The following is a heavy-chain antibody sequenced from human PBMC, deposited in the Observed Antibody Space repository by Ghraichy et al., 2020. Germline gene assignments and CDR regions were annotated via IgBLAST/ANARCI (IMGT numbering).Heavy chain of an antibody. CDR2: ISWDGGST. CDR3: SKDKTGGRYDILTGYFDY. D-gene: IGHD3-9*01. V-gene: IGHV3-43*01. CDR1: GFTFDDYT. Sequence: GGSLRLSCAASGFTFDDYTMHWVRQAPGKGLEWVSLISWDGGSTYYADSVKGRFTISRDNSKNSLYLQMNSLITEDTALYYCSKDKTGGRYDILTGYFDYWGQGTLVTVSS. J-gene: IGHJ4*02.